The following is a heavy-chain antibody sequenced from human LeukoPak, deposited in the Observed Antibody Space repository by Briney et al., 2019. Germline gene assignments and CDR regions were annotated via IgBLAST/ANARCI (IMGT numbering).Heavy chain of an antibody. CDR2: IIPIFGTA. Sequence: ASVKVSCKASGGTFNSYAISWVRQAPGQGLEWMGRIIPIFGTANYAQKFQGRVTITTDESTSTAYMELSSLRSEDTAVYYCARANYDFWSGYPKNDFDYWGQGTLVTVSS. CDR1: GGTFNSYA. J-gene: IGHJ4*02. D-gene: IGHD3-3*01. CDR3: ARANYDFWSGYPKNDFDY. V-gene: IGHV1-69*05.